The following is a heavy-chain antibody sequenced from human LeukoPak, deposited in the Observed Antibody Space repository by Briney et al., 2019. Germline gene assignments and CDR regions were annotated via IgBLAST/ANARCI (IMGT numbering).Heavy chain of an antibody. J-gene: IGHJ4*02. Sequence: SETLSFTCTVSGGSVSSGSYYWSWIRQPPGKGLEWIGYIYYSGSTYYNPSLKSRVTISVDTSKNQFSLKLSSVTAADTAVYYCARIRGYSYGFEDYWGQGTLVTVSS. CDR2: IYYSGST. D-gene: IGHD5-18*01. V-gene: IGHV4-61*01. CDR1: GGSVSSGSYY. CDR3: ARIRGYSYGFEDY.